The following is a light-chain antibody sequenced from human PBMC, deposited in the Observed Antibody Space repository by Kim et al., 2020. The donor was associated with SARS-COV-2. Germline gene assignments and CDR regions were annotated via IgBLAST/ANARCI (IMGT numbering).Light chain of an antibody. CDR1: QGITSA. Sequence: VSAGDRVTITCRASQGITSALAWYQQKPGKVPQLLIYAASALQCGVPSRFSGSGSGTDFTLTISSLQPEDVATYYCQEYNSDPWTFGRGTKVDIK. CDR2: AAS. V-gene: IGKV1-27*01. CDR3: QEYNSDPWT. J-gene: IGKJ1*01.